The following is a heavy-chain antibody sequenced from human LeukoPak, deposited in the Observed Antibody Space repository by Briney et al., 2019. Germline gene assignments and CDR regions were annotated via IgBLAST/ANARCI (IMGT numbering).Heavy chain of an antibody. D-gene: IGHD6-13*01. J-gene: IGHJ4*02. V-gene: IGHV3-23*01. CDR3: AREEYSSSWLPHYFDY. Sequence: GASLRLSCAASGFTFSSYAMSWVRQAPGKGLEWVSAISGSGGSTYYADSVKGRFTISRDNSKNALYLQMNSLRAEDTAVYYCAREEYSSSWLPHYFDYWGQGTLVTVSS. CDR2: ISGSGGST. CDR1: GFTFSSYA.